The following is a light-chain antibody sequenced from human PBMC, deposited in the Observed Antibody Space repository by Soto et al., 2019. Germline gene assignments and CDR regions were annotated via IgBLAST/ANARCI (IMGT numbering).Light chain of an antibody. Sequence: EIVMTQSPATLSVSPGERATLSCRASQSVSTNFAWYQQKPGQAPRLLIYGASTRATGFPARFSGSGSGTEFTLTISSLQSEDFAVYYCQQYNDWPLTFGGGTKVEIK. CDR2: GAS. CDR1: QSVSTN. V-gene: IGKV3-15*01. J-gene: IGKJ4*01. CDR3: QQYNDWPLT.